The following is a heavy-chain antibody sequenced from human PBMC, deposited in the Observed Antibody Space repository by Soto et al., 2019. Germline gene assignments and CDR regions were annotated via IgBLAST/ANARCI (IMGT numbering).Heavy chain of an antibody. Sequence: PGGSLRLSCAASGFTFSNYAMSWVRQAPGKGLEWVSSITGSGYYTYYADSVKGRFTLSRDTSKNTLYLQRNSLRAEDTAVYYCAKARYYDSTGYLYYFYYWGQGTLVTVSS. CDR3: AKARYYDSTGYLYYFYY. V-gene: IGHV3-23*01. J-gene: IGHJ4*02. CDR1: GFTFSNYA. CDR2: ITGSGYYT. D-gene: IGHD3-22*01.